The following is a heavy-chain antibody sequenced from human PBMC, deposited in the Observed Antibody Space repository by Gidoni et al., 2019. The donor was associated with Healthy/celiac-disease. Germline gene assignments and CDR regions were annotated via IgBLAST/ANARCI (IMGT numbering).Heavy chain of an antibody. D-gene: IGHD3-10*01. J-gene: IGHJ4*02. Sequence: EVQLLESGGGLVQHGGSLRLSCAASGFTFSSYAMSWVRQAPGKGLGWVSSISGSGGSTYYADSVKGRFTISRDNSKNTLYLQMNSLRAEDTAVYYCAKTPGVRGVGDYWGQGTLVTVSS. CDR2: ISGSGGST. V-gene: IGHV3-23*01. CDR3: AKTPGVRGVGDY. CDR1: GFTFSSYA.